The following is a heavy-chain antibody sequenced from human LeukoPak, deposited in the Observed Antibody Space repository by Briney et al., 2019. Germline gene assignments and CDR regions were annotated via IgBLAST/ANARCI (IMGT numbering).Heavy chain of an antibody. J-gene: IGHJ4*02. CDR3: ARYSSSPLYYFDY. CDR2: IYHSGST. CDR1: GGSISSYY. Sequence: SETLSLTCTVSGGSISSYYWSWIRQPPGEGLEWIGDIYHSGSTKYNPSLKSRVTISIDTSKNQFSLKLSSVTAADTAVYYCARYSSSPLYYFDYWGQGTLVTVSS. V-gene: IGHV4-59*01. D-gene: IGHD6-19*01.